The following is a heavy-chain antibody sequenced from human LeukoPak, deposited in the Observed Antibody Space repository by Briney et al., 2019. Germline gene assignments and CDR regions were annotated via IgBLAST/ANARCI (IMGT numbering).Heavy chain of an antibody. CDR1: GFTFSSYE. CDR3: ARESTVAGTMTYDY. CDR2: ISSSGSTI. J-gene: IGHJ4*02. D-gene: IGHD6-19*01. V-gene: IGHV3-48*03. Sequence: PGGSLRLSCAASGFTFSSYEMNWVRQAPGKGLEWVSYISSSGSTIYYADSVKGRFTISRDNAKNSLYLQMNSLRAEDTAVYYCARESTVAGTMTYDYWGQGTLVTVSS.